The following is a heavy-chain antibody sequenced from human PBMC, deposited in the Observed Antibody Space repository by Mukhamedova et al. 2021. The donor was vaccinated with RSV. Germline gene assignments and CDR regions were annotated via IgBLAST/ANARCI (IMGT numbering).Heavy chain of an antibody. CDR3: ARDLPWEYDSSGYFDY. Sequence: KGLEWVAYIKQDGSEKYYVDSVKGRFTISRDNAKNSLYLQMNSLRAEDTAVYYCARDLPWEYDSSGYFDYWGQGTLVTV. J-gene: IGHJ4*02. CDR2: IKQDGSEK. D-gene: IGHD3-22*01. V-gene: IGHV3-7*03.